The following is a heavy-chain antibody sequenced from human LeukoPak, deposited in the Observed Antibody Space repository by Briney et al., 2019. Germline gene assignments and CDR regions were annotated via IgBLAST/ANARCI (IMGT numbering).Heavy chain of an antibody. Sequence: AGGSLRLSCAASGFTFSSYAMSWVRQAPGKGLEWVSAISGSGGSTYYADSVKGRFTISRDNSKNTLYLQMNSLRAEDTAVYYCAKARLGYCSSTSCPGWWAFDYWGQGTLVTVSS. CDR2: ISGSGGST. CDR3: AKARLGYCSSTSCPGWWAFDY. V-gene: IGHV3-23*01. CDR1: GFTFSSYA. J-gene: IGHJ4*02. D-gene: IGHD2-2*01.